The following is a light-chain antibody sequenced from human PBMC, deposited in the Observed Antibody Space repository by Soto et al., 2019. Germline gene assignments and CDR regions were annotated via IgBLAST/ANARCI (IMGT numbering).Light chain of an antibody. J-gene: IGKJ2*01. CDR2: GAS. CDR1: QGVSTNY. Sequence: DIVLTQSPGTLSLSPGDRATLSCRASQGVSTNYVAWYQQKPGQSPRLLIYGASSRAAGIPDRFSGSGSGTDFTLTISRVEPEDFAVFYCHQYGHSPYTFVQRTKLEIK. CDR3: HQYGHSPYT. V-gene: IGKV3-20*01.